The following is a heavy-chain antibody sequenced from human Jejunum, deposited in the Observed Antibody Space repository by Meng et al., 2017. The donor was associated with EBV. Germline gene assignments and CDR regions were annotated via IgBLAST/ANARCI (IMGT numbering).Heavy chain of an antibody. V-gene: IGHV4-61*01. CDR1: GGSVSSGTYY. CDR2: IYNSGST. CDR3: ARNWNF. J-gene: IGHJ4*02. D-gene: IGHD1-1*01. Sequence: QVPLQASGPGLVKPSETLSLTCTVSGGSVSSGTYYWTWIRQPPGKGLEWIGYIYNSGSTNYNPSLKSRVTISLDTSKNQFSLKLSSVTAADTAMYYCARNWNFWGQGTLVTVSS.